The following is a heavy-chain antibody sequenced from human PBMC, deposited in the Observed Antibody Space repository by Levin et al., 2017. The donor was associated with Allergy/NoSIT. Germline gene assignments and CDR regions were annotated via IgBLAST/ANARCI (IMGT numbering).Heavy chain of an antibody. Sequence: SETLSLTCTVSGGSISSSSYYWGWIRQPPGKGLEWIGSIYYSGSTYYNPSLKSRVTISVDTSKNQFSLKLSSVTAADTAVYYCARPDTGFDPWGQGTLVTISS. CDR2: IYYSGST. D-gene: IGHD5-18*01. V-gene: IGHV4-39*01. CDR1: GGSISSSSYY. J-gene: IGHJ5*02. CDR3: ARPDTGFDP.